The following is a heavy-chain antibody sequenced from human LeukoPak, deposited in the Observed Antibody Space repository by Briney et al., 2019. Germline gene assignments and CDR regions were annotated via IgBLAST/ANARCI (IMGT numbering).Heavy chain of an antibody. CDR3: AIVNYSPYYYYYYYMDV. CDR2: IYTSGST. CDR1: GGSISSYY. D-gene: IGHD2-15*01. V-gene: IGHV4-4*09. Sequence: SETLSLTCTVSGGSISSYYWSWIRQPPGKGLEWIGYIYTSGSTNYNPSLKSRVTISVDTSKNQFSLKLSSVTAADTPVYYCAIVNYSPYYYYYYYMDVWGKGTTVTVSS. J-gene: IGHJ6*03.